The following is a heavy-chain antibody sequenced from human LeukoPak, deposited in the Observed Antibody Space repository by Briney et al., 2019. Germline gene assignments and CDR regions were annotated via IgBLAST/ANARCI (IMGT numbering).Heavy chain of an antibody. V-gene: IGHV4-30-2*01. J-gene: IGHJ3*02. CDR2: IYPRGST. Sequence: PSQTLSLTCAVSGGSISSGSYSWSWIRQPPGKGLEWIGYIYPRGSTYYNPSLKSRVILSLDKSANQFSLNLSSVTAADTAVYYCARHLFYAAFDIWGQGTMVTVSS. CDR1: GGSISSGSYS. D-gene: IGHD2/OR15-2a*01. CDR3: ARHLFYAAFDI.